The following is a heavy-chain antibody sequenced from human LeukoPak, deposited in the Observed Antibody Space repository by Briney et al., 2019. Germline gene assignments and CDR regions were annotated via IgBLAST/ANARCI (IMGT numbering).Heavy chain of an antibody. CDR2: IHPSGGTT. V-gene: IGHV1-46*01. Sequence: ASVKVSCKASGYTFTGYYMHWVRQAPGQGLEWMGLIHPSGGTTAYAQKFQGRVTMTRDMSTSTFYMELSSLRSEDTAVYYCAKTNYYDTTDDKPYTTHFDYWGQGALVTVSS. CDR3: AKTNYYDTTDDKPYTTHFDY. CDR1: GYTFTGYY. D-gene: IGHD3-22*01. J-gene: IGHJ4*02.